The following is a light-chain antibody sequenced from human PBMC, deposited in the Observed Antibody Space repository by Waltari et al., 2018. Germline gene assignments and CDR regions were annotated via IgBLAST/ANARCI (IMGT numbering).Light chain of an antibody. V-gene: IGLV3-25*03. CDR2: KES. Sequence: SYELTQPPSVSVSPGQTASITCSGDALPTHYAHWYQQTPGQAPVLVIYKESDRPSGLPERFSGSSSVTTVTLTISGVQAEDEADYYCQSADSSGTYTVFGGGTKLTVL. CDR3: QSADSSGTYTV. J-gene: IGLJ3*02. CDR1: ALPTHY.